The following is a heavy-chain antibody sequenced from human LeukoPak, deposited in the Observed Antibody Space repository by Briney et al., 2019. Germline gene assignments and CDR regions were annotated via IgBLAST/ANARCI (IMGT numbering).Heavy chain of an antibody. D-gene: IGHD5-18*01. CDR1: GFTFRSYA. Sequence: GGSLRLSCAASGFTFRSYAMQWVRQAPGQGLEWVSYITYNSGTIFYADSVKGRFTISRDNAKDSLYLQMSSLRDEDTAVYYCARDSGYSYADDYWGQGTLVTVSS. J-gene: IGHJ4*02. CDR3: ARDSGYSYADDY. V-gene: IGHV3-48*02. CDR2: ITYNSGTI.